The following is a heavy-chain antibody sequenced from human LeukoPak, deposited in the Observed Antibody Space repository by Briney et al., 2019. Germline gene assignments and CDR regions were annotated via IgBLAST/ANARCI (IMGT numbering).Heavy chain of an antibody. Sequence: SETLSLTCTVSGGSIGSYYWSWIRQPAGKGLEWIGRIYTSGSTNYNPSLKSRVTMSVDTSKNQFSLKLSSVTAADTAVYYCARGYRYCSSTSCYAHWYFDLWGRGTLVTVSS. CDR2: IYTSGST. D-gene: IGHD2-2*01. CDR1: GGSIGSYY. V-gene: IGHV4-4*07. J-gene: IGHJ2*01. CDR3: ARGYRYCSSTSCYAHWYFDL.